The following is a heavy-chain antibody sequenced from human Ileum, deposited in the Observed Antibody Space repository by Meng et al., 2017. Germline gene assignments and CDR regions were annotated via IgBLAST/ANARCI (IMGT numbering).Heavy chain of an antibody. Sequence: EVQVVESGGDLVQPGGSLRLSCSASGFTFSSFWMHWVRQVPGKGLVWVSRISPDGSITNYAGSVKGRFTISRDNADNTLYLQMNSLRAEDTAVYYCARDHGSLNWFDPWGQGTLVTVSS. CDR1: GFTFSSFW. D-gene: IGHD6-25*01. V-gene: IGHV3-74*02. J-gene: IGHJ5*02. CDR3: ARDHGSLNWFDP. CDR2: ISPDGSIT.